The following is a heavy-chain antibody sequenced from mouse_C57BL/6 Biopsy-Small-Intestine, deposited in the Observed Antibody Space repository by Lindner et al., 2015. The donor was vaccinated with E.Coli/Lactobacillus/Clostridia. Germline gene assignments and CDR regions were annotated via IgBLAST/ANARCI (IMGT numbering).Heavy chain of an antibody. CDR2: ISSGGSYT. Sequence: VQLQESGGYLVKPGGSLKLSCAASGFTFSTYGMSWVRQTPDKRLEWVATISSGGSYTYYPDSVKGRFTISRDNAKNTLYLQMGSLKSEDTAMYYCVRQGYYDAMDYRGQGTSVTVSS. CDR3: VRQGYYDAMDY. CDR1: GFTFSTYG. D-gene: IGHD2-2*01. J-gene: IGHJ4*01. V-gene: IGHV5-6*01.